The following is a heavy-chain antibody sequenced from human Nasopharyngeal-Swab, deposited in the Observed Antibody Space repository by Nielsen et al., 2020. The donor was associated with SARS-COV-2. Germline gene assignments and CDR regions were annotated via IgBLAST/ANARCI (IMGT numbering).Heavy chain of an antibody. CDR3: ASWPRESSSWFWS. CDR1: GASITNYY. CDR2: FYDSGRT. V-gene: IGHV4-59*01. J-gene: IGHJ4*02. Sequence: SETLSLTCTVSGASITNYYWTWVRQSPGKGPEWIGSFYDSGRTNYRSSLKSRVTMSVDTSKSKFYLKLTSVTAADTAVYFCASWPRESSSWFWSWGLGTLVTVSS. D-gene: IGHD6-13*01.